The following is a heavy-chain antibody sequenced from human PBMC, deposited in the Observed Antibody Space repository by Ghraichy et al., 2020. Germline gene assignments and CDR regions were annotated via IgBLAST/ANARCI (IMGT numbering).Heavy chain of an antibody. Sequence: TLSLTCAASGFTFISYSMSWVRQAPGKGLEWVSGINGKGDNTYYADSVKGRFTISRDSSTNTLYLQLHSLRAEDTAFYFCAKEMFSSPRSAFHSWGQGTLVTVSS. V-gene: IGHV3-23*01. D-gene: IGHD6-13*01. J-gene: IGHJ4*02. CDR3: AKEMFSSPRSAFHS. CDR1: GFTFISYS. CDR2: INGKGDNT.